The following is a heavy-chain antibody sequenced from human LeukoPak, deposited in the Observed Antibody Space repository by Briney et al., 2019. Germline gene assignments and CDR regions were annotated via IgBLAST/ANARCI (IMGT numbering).Heavy chain of an antibody. J-gene: IGHJ4*02. CDR1: GGTFSSYA. V-gene: IGHV1-69*04. CDR3: ARDTYYYDSSGRFDY. CDR2: IIPILGIA. D-gene: IGHD3-22*01. Sequence: ASVKVSCKASGGTFSSYAISWVRQAPGQGLEWMGRIIPILGIANYAQKFRGRVTITADKSTSTAYMELSSLRSEDTAVYYCARDTYYYDSSGRFDYWGQGTLVTVSS.